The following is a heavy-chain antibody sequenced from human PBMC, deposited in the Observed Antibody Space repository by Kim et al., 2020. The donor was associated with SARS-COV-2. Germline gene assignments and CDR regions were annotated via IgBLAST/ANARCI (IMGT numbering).Heavy chain of an antibody. J-gene: IGHJ5*02. CDR3: AKCWTGRYRIWFRP. CDR1: GFTFNGYG. CDR2: ISSNSSYI. V-gene: IGHV3-21*01. D-gene: IGHD3-16*02. Sequence: GGSLRLSCAASGFTFNGYGMNWVRQAPGKGLEWVSSISSNSSYIYYADSVKGRFTISRDNAKNSLYLQMNSLRPEDTAVYYCAKCWTGRYRIWFRPWGQG.